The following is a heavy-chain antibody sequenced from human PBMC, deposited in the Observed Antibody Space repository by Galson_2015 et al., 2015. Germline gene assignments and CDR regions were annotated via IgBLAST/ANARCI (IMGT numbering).Heavy chain of an antibody. V-gene: IGHV3-72*01. Sequence: CAATGFNFRAAYMDWVRQAPGKGLEWVGRIRNEPNGYTTDYAASVQGRFTIARDDSRNSLFLQMNSLQAGDTAVYYCVRVMHGDAFDIWGQGTWVTVSA. D-gene: IGHD3-16*01. CDR3: VRVMHGDAFDI. CDR2: IRNEPNGYTT. CDR1: GFNFRAAY. J-gene: IGHJ3*02.